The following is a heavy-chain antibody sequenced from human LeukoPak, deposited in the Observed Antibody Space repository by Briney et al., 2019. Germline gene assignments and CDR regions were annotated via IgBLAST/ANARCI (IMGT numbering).Heavy chain of an antibody. Sequence: SSETLSLTCTVSGGSISSYYWSWIWQPAGKGLEWIGRIYTSGSTNYNPSLKSRVTISVDTSKNQFSLKLSSVTAADTAVYYCASSYSSSWFDYWGQGTLVTVSS. V-gene: IGHV4-4*07. CDR1: GGSISSYY. CDR2: IYTSGST. CDR3: ASSYSSSWFDY. J-gene: IGHJ4*02. D-gene: IGHD6-13*01.